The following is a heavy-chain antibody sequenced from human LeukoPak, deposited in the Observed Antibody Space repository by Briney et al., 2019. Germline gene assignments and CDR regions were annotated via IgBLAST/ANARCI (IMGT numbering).Heavy chain of an antibody. V-gene: IGHV3-33*08. J-gene: IGHJ4*02. CDR2: IWCDGSNK. Sequence: GRSLRLSCAASGFTFSSYGMHWVRQAPGKGLEWVAVIWCDGSNKYYADSVKGRFTISRDNSKNTLYLQMNSLRAEDTAVYYCARDRSGWGFDYWGQGTLVTVSS. CDR3: ARDRSGWGFDY. CDR1: GFTFSSYG. D-gene: IGHD6-19*01.